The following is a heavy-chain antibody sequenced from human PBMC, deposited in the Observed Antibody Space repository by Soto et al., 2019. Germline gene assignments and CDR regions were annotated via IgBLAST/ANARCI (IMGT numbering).Heavy chain of an antibody. D-gene: IGHD2-8*01. J-gene: IGHJ6*03. CDR2: ITTSGGNT. V-gene: IGHV3-23*01. Sequence: GSLRLSCAASGFKFSTYAMSWVRQAPGKGLEWVSTITTSGGNTYYADSVQGRFTISRDNSKNTLYLQMNSLRAEDTAVYYCAGRYCTNGVCYTNYYYYIDVWGKGTTVTVSS. CDR3: AGRYCTNGVCYTNYYYYIDV. CDR1: GFKFSTYA.